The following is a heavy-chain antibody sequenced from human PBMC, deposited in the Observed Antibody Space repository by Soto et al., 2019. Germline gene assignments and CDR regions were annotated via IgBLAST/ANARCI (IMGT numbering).Heavy chain of an antibody. D-gene: IGHD3-10*01. CDR1: GFTFSSYA. CDR3: VKDISSTGWFHSY. J-gene: IGHJ4*02. Sequence: SLRLSCAASGFTFSSYAMSWVRQAPGKGLEWVSGIRGNGDSTYYADSVKGRFTISRDNSKNTLHLQMDNLGAEDTAVYYCVKDISSTGWFHSYWGQGTLVTVSS. V-gene: IGHV3-23*01. CDR2: IRGNGDST.